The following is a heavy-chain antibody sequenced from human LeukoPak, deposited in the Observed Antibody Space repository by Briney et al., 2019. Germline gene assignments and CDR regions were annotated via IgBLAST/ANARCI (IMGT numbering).Heavy chain of an antibody. CDR1: GFTFRNYY. J-gene: IGHJ4*02. D-gene: IGHD6-25*01. CDR2: IHQDGSEK. CDR3: ARAYAGRYSSGFEY. V-gene: IGHV3-7*01. Sequence: GGSLRLSCAASGFTFRNYYMSWVRQAPGKGLEWVANIHQDGSEKYYVDSLKGRFTISRDNAKNSLYLQMNSLRAEDTAVYYCARAYAGRYSSGFEYWGQGTLVTVSS.